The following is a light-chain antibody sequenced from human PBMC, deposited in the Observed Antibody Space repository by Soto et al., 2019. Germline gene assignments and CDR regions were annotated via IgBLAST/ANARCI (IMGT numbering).Light chain of an antibody. J-gene: IGKJ3*01. CDR2: DAS. V-gene: IGKV3-20*01. Sequence: EIVLTQSPGTLSLSPGERATLSCRASQSVTSNSLAWYQQKSGQAPRLLIYDASSRATGIPDRFSGSGSGTDFNLTISRLEPEDFAVYYCQQYGGSVRFGPGTKVDI. CDR3: QQYGGSVR. CDR1: QSVTSNS.